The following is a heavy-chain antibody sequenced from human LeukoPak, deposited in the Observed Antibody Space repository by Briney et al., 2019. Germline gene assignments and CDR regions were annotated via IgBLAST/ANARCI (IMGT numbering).Heavy chain of an antibody. CDR1: GGSFTGYY. CDR3: ARGRGYNYSGGIYFDY. V-gene: IGHV4-34*01. J-gene: IGHJ4*02. D-gene: IGHD5-18*01. CDR2: INHSGST. Sequence: SETLSLTCAVYGGSFTGYYWSWIRQPPGKGLEWIGEINHSGSTNYNPSLKSRVTISVDTSKNQYSLKLSYVTAADTDVYYCARGRGYNYSGGIYFDYWGQGTLVTVSS.